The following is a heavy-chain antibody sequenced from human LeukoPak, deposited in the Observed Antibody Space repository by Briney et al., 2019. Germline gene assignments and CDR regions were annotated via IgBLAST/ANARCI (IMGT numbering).Heavy chain of an antibody. V-gene: IGHV1-69*13. CDR2: IIPIFGTA. D-gene: IGHD3-16*02. Sequence: GASVKVSCKASGGTFSSYAISWVLQAPGQGLEWMGGIIPIFGTANYAQKFQGRVTITADESTSTAYMELSSLRSEDTAVYYCARGARRPRDYDYVWGSYRPYYFDYWGQGTLVTVSS. J-gene: IGHJ4*02. CDR1: GGTFSSYA. CDR3: ARGARRPRDYDYVWGSYRPYYFDY.